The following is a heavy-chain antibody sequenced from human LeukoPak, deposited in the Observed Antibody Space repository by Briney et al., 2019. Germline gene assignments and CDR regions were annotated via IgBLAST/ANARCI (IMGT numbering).Heavy chain of an antibody. Sequence: ASVKVSCKASRYTFTGYYMHWVRQAPGQRLEWMGWINADNGNTKYSQEFQGRVTFTRDTSASTAYMELSSLRSDDMAVYYCARGAIATLDYWGQGTLVTVSS. CDR1: RYTFTGYY. J-gene: IGHJ4*02. CDR3: ARGAIATLDY. D-gene: IGHD2-21*01. CDR2: INADNGNT. V-gene: IGHV1-3*03.